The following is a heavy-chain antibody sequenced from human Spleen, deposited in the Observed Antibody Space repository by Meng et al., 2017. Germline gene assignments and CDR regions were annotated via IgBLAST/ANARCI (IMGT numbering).Heavy chain of an antibody. J-gene: IGHJ4*02. D-gene: IGHD3-10*01. CDR1: GITFSAHY. CDR3: AREPYVSGSYYIYHFDL. V-gene: IGHV3-72*01. Sequence: GESLKISCAASGITFSAHYIDWVRQAPGKGLEWVGRTRNKANDYTTEYAASVKGRFTISRDDSKNSLYLQMNSLKTEDTAVYYCAREPYVSGSYYIYHFDLWGQGTLVTVSS. CDR2: TRNKANDYTT.